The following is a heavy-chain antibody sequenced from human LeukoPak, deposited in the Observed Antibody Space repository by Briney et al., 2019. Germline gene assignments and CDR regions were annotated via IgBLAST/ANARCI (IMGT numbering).Heavy chain of an antibody. J-gene: IGHJ3*02. CDR1: GGSISSGSYY. D-gene: IGHD3-22*01. CDR3: ARGLYYDSSGYYLGGAFDI. Sequence: PSQTLSLTCTASGGSISSGSYYWRWIRQPAGKGLEWIVRIYTSGSTNYNPSLKSRVTISVDTSKNQFSLKLSSVTAADTAVYYCARGLYYDSSGYYLGGAFDIWGQGTMVTVSS. V-gene: IGHV4-61*02. CDR2: IYTSGST.